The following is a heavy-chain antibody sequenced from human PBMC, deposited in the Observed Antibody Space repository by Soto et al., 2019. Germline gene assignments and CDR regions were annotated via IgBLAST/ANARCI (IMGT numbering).Heavy chain of an antibody. D-gene: IGHD6-13*01. V-gene: IGHV5-51*01. J-gene: IGHJ6*02. CDR1: GYSFTSYW. CDR3: ARPRSSSRNYYGMDV. CDR2: IYPGDSDT. Sequence: GESLKISCKGSGYSFTSYWIGWVRQMPGKGLEWMGIIYPGDSDTRYSPSFQGQVTISAHKSISTAYLQWSSLKASDTAMYYCARPRSSSRNYYGMDVWGQGTTVTVSS.